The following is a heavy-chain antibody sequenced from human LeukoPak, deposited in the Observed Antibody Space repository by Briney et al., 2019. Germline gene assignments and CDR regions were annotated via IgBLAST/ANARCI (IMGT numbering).Heavy chain of an antibody. Sequence: GGSLRLSCAASGFTFSSYSMNWVRQAPGKGLDWVSSISTSSSYIYYADSVKGRFTVSRDNAKSSLFLQMNSLRAEDTAVYYCAKFAPRRAFFDYWGQGTLVTVSS. CDR3: AKFAPRRAFFDY. CDR2: ISTSSSYI. CDR1: GFTFSSYS. V-gene: IGHV3-21*04. J-gene: IGHJ4*02.